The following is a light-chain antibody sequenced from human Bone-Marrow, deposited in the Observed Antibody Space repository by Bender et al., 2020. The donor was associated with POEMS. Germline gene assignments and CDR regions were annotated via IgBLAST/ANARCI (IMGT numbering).Light chain of an antibody. V-gene: IGLV3-1*01. J-gene: IGLJ2*01. CDR1: KLGEKY. CDR3: QTWDSSIVI. Sequence: SYELTQPPSVSVSPGQTASITCSGEKLGEKYSFWYQHKPGQSPLLVLFQDNQRPSGIPERFSGSNSGNTATLTITGSQATDEADYYCQTWDSSIVIFGGGTKLTVL. CDR2: QDN.